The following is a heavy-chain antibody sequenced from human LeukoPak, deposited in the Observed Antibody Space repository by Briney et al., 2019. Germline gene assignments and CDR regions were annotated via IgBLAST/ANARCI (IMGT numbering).Heavy chain of an antibody. J-gene: IGHJ4*02. Sequence: SETLSLTCAVYGGSFSGYYWSWIRQPPGKGLEWIGEINHSGSTNYNPSLKSRVTISVDTSKNQFSLKLSSVTAADTAVYYCARFAPPVVGASGFAYGGQGPLVPVPP. CDR3: ARFAPPVVGASGFAY. V-gene: IGHV4-34*01. D-gene: IGHD1-26*01. CDR2: INHSGST. CDR1: GGSFSGYY.